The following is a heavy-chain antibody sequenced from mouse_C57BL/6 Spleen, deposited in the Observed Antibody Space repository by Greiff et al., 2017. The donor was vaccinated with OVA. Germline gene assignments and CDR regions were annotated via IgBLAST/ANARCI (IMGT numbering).Heavy chain of an antibody. CDR2: ISSGSSTI. Sequence: EVKLMESGGGLVKPGGSLKLSCAASGFTFSDYGMHWVRQAPEKGLEWVAYISSGSSTIYYADTVKGRFTIPRDNAKNTLFLQMTSLRSEDTAMYYCARHYGFAYWGQGTLVTVSA. CDR3: ARHYGFAY. CDR1: GFTFSDYG. V-gene: IGHV5-17*01. D-gene: IGHD1-1*01. J-gene: IGHJ3*01.